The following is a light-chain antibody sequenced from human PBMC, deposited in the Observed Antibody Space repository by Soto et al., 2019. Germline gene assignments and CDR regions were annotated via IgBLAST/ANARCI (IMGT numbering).Light chain of an antibody. CDR2: DES. V-gene: IGKV3-11*01. CDR1: QNINNF. CDR3: QHRGR. J-gene: IGKJ1*01. Sequence: VLTQSPATLSLSPGDRSTLSCRAGQNINNFIAWYQHKPGQAPRLLIYDESNRATGIPGRFSGSGSGTDFTLTITSLESEDFAVYYGQHRGRFGQGTKVDIK.